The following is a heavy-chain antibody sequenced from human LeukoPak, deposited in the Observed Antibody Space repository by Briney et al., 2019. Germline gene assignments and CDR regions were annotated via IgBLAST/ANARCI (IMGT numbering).Heavy chain of an antibody. V-gene: IGHV4-61*02. CDR1: GGSISSSSYY. CDR3: ARDYDVLTAYPPTQLFDP. J-gene: IGHJ5*02. CDR2: IYASGST. Sequence: SETLSLTCTVSGGSISSSSYYWGWIRQPAGKGLEWIGRIYASGSTTYNPSLKSRVTMAVDTSKTQFSLKLSSVTAADTAVYYCARDYDVLTAYPPTQLFDPWGQGTLVTVSS. D-gene: IGHD3-9*01.